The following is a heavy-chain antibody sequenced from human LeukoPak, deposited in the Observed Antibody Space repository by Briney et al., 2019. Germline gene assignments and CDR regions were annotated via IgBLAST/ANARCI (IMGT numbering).Heavy chain of an antibody. V-gene: IGHV4-61*01. CDR3: ARTTEGGYTYGYFYYYYMDV. J-gene: IGHJ6*03. Sequence: SETLSLTCTVSGYSISSGYYWGWIRQPPGKGLEWIGYIHYSGSTHYTPSLKSRVTISVDTSKNHVSLKLRSVTAADTAVYYCARTTEGGYTYGYFYYYYMDVWGKGTTVTIS. CDR1: GYSISSGYY. D-gene: IGHD5-18*01. CDR2: IHYSGST.